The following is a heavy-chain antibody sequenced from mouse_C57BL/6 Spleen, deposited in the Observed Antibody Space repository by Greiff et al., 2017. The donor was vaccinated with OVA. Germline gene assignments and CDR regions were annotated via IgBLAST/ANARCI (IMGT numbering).Heavy chain of an antibody. V-gene: IGHV5-6*01. CDR2: ISSGGSYT. J-gene: IGHJ2*01. D-gene: IGHD4-1*01. Sequence: EVKLVESGGDLVKPGGSLKLSCAASGFTFSSYGMSWVRQTPDKRLEWVATISSGGSYTYYPDSVKGRFTISRDNAKNTLYLQMRSLKSEDTAMYYCARHGTGTDYWGQGTTLTVSS. CDR1: GFTFSSYG. CDR3: ARHGTGTDY.